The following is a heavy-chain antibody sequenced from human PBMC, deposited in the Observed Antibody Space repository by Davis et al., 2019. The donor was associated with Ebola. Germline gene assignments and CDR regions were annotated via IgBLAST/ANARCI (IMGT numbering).Heavy chain of an antibody. Sequence: GESLKISCTSSGFTFQIYVIQWVPQAPGKGLEWVSFKRYDGSHQFYADSMKGRFTITRDNSKNTLYLQMNSLRVEDTAVYYCAKALREYSYGPDDDFGFWGRGTMVTVSS. D-gene: IGHD5-18*01. CDR3: AKALREYSYGPDDDFGF. J-gene: IGHJ3*01. CDR1: GFTFQIYV. CDR2: KRYDGSHQ. V-gene: IGHV3-30*02.